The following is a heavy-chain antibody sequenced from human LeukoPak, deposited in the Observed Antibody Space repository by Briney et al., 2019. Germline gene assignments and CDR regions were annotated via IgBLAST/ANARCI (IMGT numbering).Heavy chain of an antibody. V-gene: IGHV1-69*06. CDR1: GGTFSSYA. D-gene: IGHD2-15*01. CDR2: IIPIFGAA. Sequence: SVKVSCKASGGTFSSYAISWVRQAPGQGLEWMGGIIPIFGAANYAQKFQGRVTITADKSTSTAYMELSSLRSEDTAVYYCARHSSPPYCSGGSCYPYYFDYWGQGTLVTVSS. CDR3: ARHSSPPYCSGGSCYPYYFDY. J-gene: IGHJ4*02.